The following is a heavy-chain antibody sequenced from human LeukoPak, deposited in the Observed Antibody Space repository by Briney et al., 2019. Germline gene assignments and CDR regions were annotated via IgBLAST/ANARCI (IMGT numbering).Heavy chain of an antibody. CDR1: GFSFSSYA. CDR2: ISDSGGST. Sequence: GGSLRLSCAASGFSFSSYAMSWVRQAPGKGPEWVSSISDSGGSTYYADSVKGRFTISRDNSKNTLYLQIDTLRAEDTAVYYCAQTGPTGGFCSSTSCYGVDYWGQGTLVTVSS. V-gene: IGHV3-23*01. J-gene: IGHJ4*02. D-gene: IGHD2-2*01. CDR3: AQTGPTGGFCSSTSCYGVDY.